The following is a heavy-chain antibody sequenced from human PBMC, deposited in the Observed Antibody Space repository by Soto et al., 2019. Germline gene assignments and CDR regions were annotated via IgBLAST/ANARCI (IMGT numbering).Heavy chain of an antibody. CDR3: ARDLVAARLPSAFDI. D-gene: IGHD6-6*01. Sequence: PGGSLRLSCAASGFTFDDYAMHWVRQAPGKGLERVSLISWDGGSTYYADSVKGRFTISRDNSKNSLYLQMNSLRAEDTALYYCARDLVAARLPSAFDIWGQGTMVTVS. CDR2: ISWDGGST. J-gene: IGHJ3*02. CDR1: GFTFDDYA. V-gene: IGHV3-43D*04.